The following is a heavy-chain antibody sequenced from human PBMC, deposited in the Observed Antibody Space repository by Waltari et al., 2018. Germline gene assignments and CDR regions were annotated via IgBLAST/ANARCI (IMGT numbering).Heavy chain of an antibody. V-gene: IGHV3-48*03. CDR3: AREWDSSSAFDY. Sequence: EVQLVESGGGLVQPGGSLRLSCAASGFPFSSYEMNCVRQAPGKGLEWVSYISSSGSTIYYADSVKGRFTISRDNAKNSLYLQMNSLRAEDTAVYYCAREWDSSSAFDYWGQGTLVTVSS. CDR2: ISSSGSTI. CDR1: GFPFSSYE. D-gene: IGHD6-6*01. J-gene: IGHJ4*02.